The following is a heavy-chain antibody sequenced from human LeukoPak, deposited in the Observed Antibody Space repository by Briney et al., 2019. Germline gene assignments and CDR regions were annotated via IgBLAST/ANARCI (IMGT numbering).Heavy chain of an antibody. D-gene: IGHD3-22*01. V-gene: IGHV6-1*01. CDR1: GDSVSSNSAA. CDR3: VRGRTGLGGYNDAFDV. Sequence: SQTLSLTCVIFGDSVSSNSAAWNWIRQSPSRGLEWLGKTYYRSKWYNDYAVSLKSRITINPGTSKNQFSLQLNSVTPEDTAVYYCVRGRTGLGGYNDAFDVWGQGTMVTVSS. J-gene: IGHJ3*01. CDR2: TYYRSKWYN.